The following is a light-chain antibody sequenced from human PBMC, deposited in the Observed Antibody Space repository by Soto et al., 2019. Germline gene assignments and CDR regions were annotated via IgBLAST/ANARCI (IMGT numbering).Light chain of an antibody. V-gene: IGLV2-14*01. CDR3: SSYTSSSTLV. J-gene: IGLJ2*01. CDR1: SSDVGAYNY. CDR2: EVS. Sequence: QSALTQPDSVSGSPGQSITISCTGTSSDVGAYNYVSWYQQHPGKAPKLMIYEVSNRPSGVSNRFSGSKSGNTAALTISGLQAEDEADYYCSSYTSSSTLVVGGGTKLTV.